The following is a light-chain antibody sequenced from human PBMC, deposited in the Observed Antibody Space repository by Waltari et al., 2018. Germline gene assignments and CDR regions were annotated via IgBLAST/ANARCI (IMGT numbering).Light chain of an antibody. V-gene: IGLV3-25*03. CDR1: ALPKQH. J-gene: IGLJ2*01. Sequence: SDELTQPPSVSVSPGQTARITCSGDALPKQHAYWYQQKPGQDPVLVIYKDSERHSGIPERFSGSSSGTTVTLTISGVQAEDEADYYCQSADSSGTNVVFGGGTKLTVL. CDR3: QSADSSGTNVV. CDR2: KDS.